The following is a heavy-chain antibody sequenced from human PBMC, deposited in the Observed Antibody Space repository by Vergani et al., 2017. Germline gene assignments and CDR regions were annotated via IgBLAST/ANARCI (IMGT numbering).Heavy chain of an antibody. CDR1: GGSFSGYY. CDR3: ARGLQLWGYYYYMDV. CDR2: INHSGST. Sequence: QVQLQQWGAGLLKPSETLSLTCAVYGGSFSGYYWSWIRQPPGKGLEWIGEINHSGSTNYNPSLKSRVTISVDTSKNQFSLKLSSVTAADTAVYYCARGLQLWGYYYYMDVWGKGTTVTVSS. D-gene: IGHD5-18*01. V-gene: IGHV4-34*01. J-gene: IGHJ6*03.